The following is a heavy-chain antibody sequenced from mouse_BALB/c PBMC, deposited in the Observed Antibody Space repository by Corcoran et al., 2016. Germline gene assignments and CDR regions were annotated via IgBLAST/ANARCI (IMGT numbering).Heavy chain of an antibody. CDR2: INPYNGAT. J-gene: IGHJ2*01. CDR3: ARSYYYGRSYFDY. Sequence: EVQLQQSGPELVKPGASVKISCKASGYSFTGYYMHWVKQSHVKSLEWIGRINPYNGATSYNQNFKDKASLTVDKSSSTAYMELHSLTSEDSAVYYCARSYYYGRSYFDYWGQGTTLTVSA. V-gene: IGHV1-26*01. CDR1: GYSFTGYY. D-gene: IGHD1-1*01.